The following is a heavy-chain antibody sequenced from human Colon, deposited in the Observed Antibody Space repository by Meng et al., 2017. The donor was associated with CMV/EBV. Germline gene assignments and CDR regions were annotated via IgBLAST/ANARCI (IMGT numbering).Heavy chain of an antibody. D-gene: IGHD2-15*01. V-gene: IGHV3-23*01. J-gene: IGHJ4*02. CDR1: GFMFSNYA. CDR3: AKRHCHGDGCYLLWSLIDY. CDR2: ISGSGDTT. Sequence: EVQLLESGGTLVQPEGSLSRSCAASGFMFSNYAMYWVRQAPGKGLEWVSGISGSGDTTYYADFVKGRFTISRDNSKNTLYLQFNNLRVEDTAVYYCAKRHCHGDGCYLLWSLIDYWGQVTLVTVSS.